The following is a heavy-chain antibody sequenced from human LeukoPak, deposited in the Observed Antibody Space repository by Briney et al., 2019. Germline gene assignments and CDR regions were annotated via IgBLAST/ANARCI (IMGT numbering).Heavy chain of an antibody. V-gene: IGHV4-34*01. CDR1: GGSFSGYY. CDR3: ARRVPGRSGNWFDP. CDR2: MNYGGST. Sequence: PSETLSLTCAVYGGSFSGYYWSWIRQPPGKGLEWIGSMNYGGSTHDNPSLKSRVTISVDTSKNQVSLKLSSVTAADTAVYYCARRVPGRSGNWFDPWGQGTLVTVSS. J-gene: IGHJ5*02. D-gene: IGHD2-2*01.